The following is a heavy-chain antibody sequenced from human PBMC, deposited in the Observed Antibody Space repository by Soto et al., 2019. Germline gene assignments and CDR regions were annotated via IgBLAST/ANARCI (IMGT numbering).Heavy chain of an antibody. J-gene: IGHJ4*02. CDR3: GRSVRVAPRGADVDS. V-gene: IGHV1-8*01. CDR1: GYTFTSYD. Sequence: ASVKVSCKASGYTFTSYDINWVRQATGQGLEWMGWMNPNSGNTGYAQKFQGRVTMTRNTSISTAYMELSSLRSEDTAVYYCGRSVRVAPRGADVDSWGQGPLVTASS. D-gene: IGHD5-12*01. CDR2: MNPNSGNT.